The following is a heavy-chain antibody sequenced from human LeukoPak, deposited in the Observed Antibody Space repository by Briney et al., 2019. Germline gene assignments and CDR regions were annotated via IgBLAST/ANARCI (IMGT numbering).Heavy chain of an antibody. V-gene: IGHV1-2*02. CDR1: GYSLNAYY. CDR2: INPSSGGT. CDR3: ARGLGLDY. J-gene: IGHJ4*02. D-gene: IGHD4-11*01. Sequence: ASVKVSCKASGYSLNAYYIHWVRQAPGQGLEWMGWINPSSGGTKYAQKFQGRVTMASDTSISTTYMELTRLTSDDTAVYYCARGLGLDYWGQGTLVTVSS.